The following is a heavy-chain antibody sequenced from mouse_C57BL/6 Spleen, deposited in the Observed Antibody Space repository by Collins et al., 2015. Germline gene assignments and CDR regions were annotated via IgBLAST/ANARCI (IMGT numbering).Heavy chain of an antibody. CDR3: AGGSNPAWFAY. V-gene: IGHV1-76*01. Sequence: QVQLKQSGAELVRPGASVKLSCKASGYTFTDYYINWVKQRPGQGLEWIARIYPGSGNTYYNEKFKGKATLTAEKSSSTAYMQLSSLTSEDSAVYFCAGGSNPAWFAYWGQGTLVTVSA. D-gene: IGHD2-5*01. CDR2: IYPGSGNT. CDR1: GYTFTDYY. J-gene: IGHJ3*01.